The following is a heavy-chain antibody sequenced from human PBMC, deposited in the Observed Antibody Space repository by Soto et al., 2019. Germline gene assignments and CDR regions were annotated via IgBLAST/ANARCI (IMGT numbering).Heavy chain of an antibody. D-gene: IGHD5-12*01. CDR2: INWNDDE. V-gene: IGHV2-5*01. J-gene: IGHJ3*02. CDR3: AHSYDLGAFDI. CDR1: GFSLNTRAVG. Sequence: QITLKESGPTLVKPTQTLTLTCTFSGFSLNTRAVGVGWIRQAPGKALEWLALINWNDDERYSPSLKDRLTTTKNTPKDQVVLTMYNIGPVYTATYYCAHSYDLGAFDIWGQGTADTVSS.